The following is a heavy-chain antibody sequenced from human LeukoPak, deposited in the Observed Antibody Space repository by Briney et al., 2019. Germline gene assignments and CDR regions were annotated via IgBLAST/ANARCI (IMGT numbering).Heavy chain of an antibody. CDR1: GFTFSSYA. J-gene: IGHJ4*02. Sequence: TGGSLRLSCAASGFTFSSYAMHWVRQAPGKGLEWVAVISYDGSNKYYADSVKGRFTISRDNSKNTLYLQMNSLRAEDTAVYYCASDRQWCSGGSCYEYYFDYWGQGTLVTVSS. V-gene: IGHV3-30-3*01. CDR2: ISYDGSNK. CDR3: ASDRQWCSGGSCYEYYFDY. D-gene: IGHD2-15*01.